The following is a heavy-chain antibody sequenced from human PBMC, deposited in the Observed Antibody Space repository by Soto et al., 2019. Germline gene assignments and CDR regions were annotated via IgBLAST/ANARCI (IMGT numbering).Heavy chain of an antibody. CDR3: ARVPGVMRRAHFDY. D-gene: IGHD3-16*01. J-gene: IGHJ4*02. CDR2: IYYSGST. V-gene: IGHV4-31*03. Sequence: QVQLQESGPGLVKPSQTLSLTCTVSGGSISSGGYYWSWIRQHPGKGLEWIGYIYYSGSTYYNPSLTSRVTLSVDTSKNQFSLELSSVTAADTAVYYCARVPGVMRRAHFDYWGQGTLVTVSS. CDR1: GGSISSGGYY.